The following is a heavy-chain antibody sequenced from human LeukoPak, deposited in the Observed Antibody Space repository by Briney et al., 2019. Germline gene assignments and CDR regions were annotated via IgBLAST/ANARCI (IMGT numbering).Heavy chain of an antibody. Sequence: GGSLRLSCAASGFTFSNYNMNWVRQAPGKGLEWVSSISSSSSYIYYADSVKGRFTISRDNAKNSLYLQMNSLRAEDTAVYYCARGGVLLWFGELLSLGAFDIWGQGTMVTVSS. V-gene: IGHV3-21*01. D-gene: IGHD3-10*01. CDR2: ISSSSSYI. CDR3: ARGGVLLWFGELLSLGAFDI. CDR1: GFTFSNYN. J-gene: IGHJ3*02.